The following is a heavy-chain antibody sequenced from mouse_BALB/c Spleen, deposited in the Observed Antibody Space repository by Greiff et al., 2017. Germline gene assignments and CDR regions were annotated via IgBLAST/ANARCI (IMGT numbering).Heavy chain of an antibody. CDR3: ASHDSSWYFDV. J-gene: IGHJ1*01. CDR1: GFNIKDYY. Sequence: EVQLKESGAELVRPGALVKLSCKASGFNIKDYYMHWVKQRPEQGLEWIGWIDPENGNTIYDPKFQGKASITADTSSNTAYLQLSSLTSEDTAVYYCASHDSSWYFDVWGAGTTVTVSS. CDR2: IDPENGNT. D-gene: IGHD1-1*01. V-gene: IGHV14-1*02.